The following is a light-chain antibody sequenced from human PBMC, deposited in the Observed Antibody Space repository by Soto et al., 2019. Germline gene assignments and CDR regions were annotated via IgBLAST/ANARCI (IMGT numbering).Light chain of an antibody. CDR2: EVS. CDR1: SSDVGGYNY. CDR3: SSYARTTTGV. J-gene: IGLJ1*01. V-gene: IGLV2-14*03. Sequence: QSGLTQPASVSGSPGQSITISCTGTSSDVGGYNYVSWYQQHPGKGPKLMIYEVSNRPSGVSNRFSGSKSGNTATLTISGLQAEDEADYYCSSYARTTTGVFGPGPKVTVL.